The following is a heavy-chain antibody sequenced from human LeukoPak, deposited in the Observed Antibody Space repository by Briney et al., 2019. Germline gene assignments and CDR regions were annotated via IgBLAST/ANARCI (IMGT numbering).Heavy chain of an antibody. V-gene: IGHV4-59*08. D-gene: IGHD2-8*01. J-gene: IGHJ5*02. Sequence: SETLSLTCTVSGGSISSYYWSWIRQPPGKGLEWIGYIYYSGSTNYNPSLKSRVTISVDTSKNQFSLKLRSVTAADTAIYYCARASFNVVFGNWFDPWGQGTLVTVSS. CDR3: ARASFNVVFGNWFDP. CDR2: IYYSGST. CDR1: GGSISSYY.